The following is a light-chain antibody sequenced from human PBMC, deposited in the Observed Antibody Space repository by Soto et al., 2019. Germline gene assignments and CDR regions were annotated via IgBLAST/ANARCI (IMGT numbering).Light chain of an antibody. Sequence: QSALTQPASVSGSPGQSGTISCTGTSNDVGRYFLVSWYQQHPGKAPKLIIFEDTKRPSGVSSRFSGSKSGNTASLTISGLQTEDEADYFCCSYAGSSTFVAFGGGTKLTVL. CDR1: SNDVGRYFL. CDR3: CSYAGSSTFVA. V-gene: IGLV2-23*02. CDR2: EDT. J-gene: IGLJ2*01.